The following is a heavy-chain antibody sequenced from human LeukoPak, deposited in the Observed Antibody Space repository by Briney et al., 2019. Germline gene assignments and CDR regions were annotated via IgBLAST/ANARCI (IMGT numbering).Heavy chain of an antibody. V-gene: IGHV3-53*01. CDR3: ARENNYYDSSGSGY. CDR2: IYSNGAT. D-gene: IGHD3-22*01. Sequence: PGGSLRLSCAASGFTVSSNYMSWVRQAPGKGLEGVSVIYSNGATYYAESAKVRFTISRDNSKNTLYLQMNSLRAEDTAVYYCARENNYYDSSGSGYWGQGTLVTVSS. CDR1: GFTVSSNY. J-gene: IGHJ4*02.